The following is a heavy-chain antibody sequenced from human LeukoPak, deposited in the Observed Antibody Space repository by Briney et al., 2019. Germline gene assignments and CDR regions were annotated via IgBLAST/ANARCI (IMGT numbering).Heavy chain of an antibody. V-gene: IGHV1-8*01. J-gene: IGHJ6*02. CDR3: ARAISPQSRYFDWLLYRAYYYGMDV. Sequence: GASVKVSCKASGYTFTSYDINWVRQATGQGLEWMGWMNPNSGNTGYAQKFQGRVTMTRNTSISTAYMELSSLRSEDTAVYYCARAISPQSRYFDWLLYRAYYYGMDVWGQGTTVTVSS. CDR2: MNPNSGNT. CDR1: GYTFTSYD. D-gene: IGHD3-9*01.